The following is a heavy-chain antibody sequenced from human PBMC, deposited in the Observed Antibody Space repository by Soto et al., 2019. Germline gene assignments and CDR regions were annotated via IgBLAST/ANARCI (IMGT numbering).Heavy chain of an antibody. CDR2: MNPNSGNT. Sequence: ASVKVSCKASGYTFTSYDINWVRQATGQGLEWMGWMNPNSGNTGYAQKFQGRVTMTRNTSISTAYMELSSLKASDTAMYYCARRSIQLVLAGDAFDIWGQGTMVTVSS. CDR3: ARRSIQLVLAGDAFDI. D-gene: IGHD6-6*01. V-gene: IGHV1-8*01. CDR1: GYTFTSYD. J-gene: IGHJ3*02.